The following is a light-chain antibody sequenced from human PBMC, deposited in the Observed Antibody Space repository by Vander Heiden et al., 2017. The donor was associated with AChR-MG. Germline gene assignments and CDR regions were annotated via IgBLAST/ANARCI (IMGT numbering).Light chain of an antibody. CDR3: NSRDSSGNHWV. J-gene: IGLJ3*02. Sequence: SSELTQDPAVSVALGQTVRITCQGDSLRSYYESWYQQKPGQAPLLVIYGKNSRPSGIPDRFSGSSSGNTASLTITGARAEDEADYYCNSRDSSGNHWVFGGGTKLTVL. CDR2: GKN. CDR1: SLRSYY. V-gene: IGLV3-19*01.